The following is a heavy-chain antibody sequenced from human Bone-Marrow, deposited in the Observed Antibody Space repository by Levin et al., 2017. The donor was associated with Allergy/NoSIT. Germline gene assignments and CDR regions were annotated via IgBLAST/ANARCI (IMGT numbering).Heavy chain of an antibody. CDR3: ARSPSIVVVTVPWFDP. CDR1: GFTFSSYG. CDR2: IWYDGSNK. Sequence: GGSLRLSCAASGFTFSSYGMHWVRQAPGKGLEWVAVIWYDGSNKYYADSVKGRFTISRDNSKNTLYLQMNSLRAEDTAVYYCARSPSIVVVTVPWFDPWGQGTLVTVSS. J-gene: IGHJ5*02. V-gene: IGHV3-33*01. D-gene: IGHD2-21*02.